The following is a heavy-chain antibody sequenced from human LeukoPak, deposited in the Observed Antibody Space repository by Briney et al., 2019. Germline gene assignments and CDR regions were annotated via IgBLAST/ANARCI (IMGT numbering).Heavy chain of an antibody. Sequence: ASVKVSCKASGYTFTGYYMHWVRQAPGQGLEWMGWMNPNSGGTNYAQKFQGRVTMTRDTSISTAYMELSRLRSDDTAVYYCARTPGIAAAGTKMDVWGKGTTVTVSS. CDR3: ARTPGIAAAGTKMDV. D-gene: IGHD6-13*01. CDR1: GYTFTGYY. CDR2: MNPNSGGT. J-gene: IGHJ6*04. V-gene: IGHV1-2*02.